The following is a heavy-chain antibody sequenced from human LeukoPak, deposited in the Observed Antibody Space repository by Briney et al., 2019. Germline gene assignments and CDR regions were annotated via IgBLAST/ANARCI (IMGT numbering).Heavy chain of an antibody. CDR3: ARESGGDWGSDNWFDP. CDR2: ISYDGSNK. J-gene: IGHJ5*02. CDR1: GFTFSSYA. Sequence: PGGSLRLSCAASGFTFSSYAMHWVRQAPGKGLEWVAVISYDGSNKYYADSVKGRFTISRDNSKNTLYLQMNSLRAEDTAVYYCARESGGDWGSDNWFDPWGQGTLVTVSS. V-gene: IGHV3-30*04. D-gene: IGHD2-21*02.